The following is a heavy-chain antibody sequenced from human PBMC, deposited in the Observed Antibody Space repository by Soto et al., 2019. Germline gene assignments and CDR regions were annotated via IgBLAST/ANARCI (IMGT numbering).Heavy chain of an antibody. D-gene: IGHD3-16*01. CDR1: GFSFSFSG. Sequence: QVHLVESGGGVVQPGRSLRLSCAASGFSFSFSGMHWVRQAPGKGLEWVAGLWYDGSSENYADSVKGRFTISRHNSKNHLHLQMDRLRVEDKAMYFCARGLAKGAGGAFDIWGQGTMVIVSS. CDR3: ARGLAKGAGGAFDI. J-gene: IGHJ3*02. V-gene: IGHV3-33*01. CDR2: LWYDGSSE.